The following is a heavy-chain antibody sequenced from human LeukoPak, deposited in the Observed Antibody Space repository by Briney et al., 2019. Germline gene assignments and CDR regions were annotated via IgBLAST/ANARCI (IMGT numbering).Heavy chain of an antibody. V-gene: IGHV3-48*03. J-gene: IGHJ4*02. CDR3: ARDGDGSNSWRGKGALYYFDY. CDR2: ISSSGSTI. CDR1: GFTFSSWE. D-gene: IGHD6-13*01. Sequence: GGSLRLSCTASGFTFSSWEMNWVRHAPGKGLEWVSYISSSGSTIWYADSVKGRFTISRDNAKNSLYLQMHSLRAEDTAIYYCARDGDGSNSWRGKGALYYFDYWGQGTLVTVSS.